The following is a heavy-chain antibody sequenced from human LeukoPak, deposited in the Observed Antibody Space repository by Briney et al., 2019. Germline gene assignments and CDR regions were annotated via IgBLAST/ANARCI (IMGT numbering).Heavy chain of an antibody. Sequence: PSETLSLTCAVSGGSFSGYYWSWLRQPPGKGLEWIGEINHSGSTNYNASLKSRGTISVDTSKNQFSLKLSSVTAADTAVYYCARGIGDCSGGSCYSAAFDIWGQGTMVSVSS. CDR3: ARGIGDCSGGSCYSAAFDI. CDR2: INHSGST. J-gene: IGHJ3*02. V-gene: IGHV4-34*01. CDR1: GGSFSGYY. D-gene: IGHD2-15*01.